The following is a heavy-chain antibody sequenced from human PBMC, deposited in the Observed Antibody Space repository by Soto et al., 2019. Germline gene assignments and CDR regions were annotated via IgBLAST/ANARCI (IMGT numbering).Heavy chain of an antibody. CDR1: GFTFRSYA. CDR3: ARTVMIQLWTYFDY. D-gene: IGHD5-18*01. Sequence: QVQLVESGGGVVQPGRSLRLSCAASGFTFRSYAMHWVRQAPGKGLAWVAGISYDGSNKYYADSVKGRFTISRDNSKNTLYLQMNSLRAEDTAVYYCARTVMIQLWTYFDYWGQGTLVTVSS. J-gene: IGHJ4*02. V-gene: IGHV3-30-3*01. CDR2: ISYDGSNK.